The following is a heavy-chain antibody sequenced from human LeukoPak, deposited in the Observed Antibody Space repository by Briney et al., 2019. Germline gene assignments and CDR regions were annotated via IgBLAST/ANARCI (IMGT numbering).Heavy chain of an antibody. D-gene: IGHD3-10*01. CDR3: ARTYGSGSYSDY. CDR2: IYPGDSDT. V-gene: IGHV5-51*01. Sequence: GESLKISCKGSGYSFSTYWIGWVRQMPGKGLEWMGIIYPGDSDTKYGPSFEGQVTISADKSISTAYLQWSSLKASDTAMYYCARTYGSGSYSDYWGQGTLVTVSS. J-gene: IGHJ4*02. CDR1: GYSFSTYW.